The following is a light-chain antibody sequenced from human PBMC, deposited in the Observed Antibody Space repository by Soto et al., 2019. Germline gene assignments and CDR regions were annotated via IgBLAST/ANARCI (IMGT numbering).Light chain of an antibody. CDR1: QSVSSY. J-gene: IGKJ1*01. V-gene: IGKV3-11*01. CDR2: DAS. Sequence: ESVLTQSPATLSLSPGERATLSCRASQSVSSYLAWYQQKPGQAPRLLIYDASNRATGIRARFSSSGSGTDVNLTISSLEPEYFAVYYCQQRSNWPPSWTVGQGTKVEIK. CDR3: QQRSNWPPSWT.